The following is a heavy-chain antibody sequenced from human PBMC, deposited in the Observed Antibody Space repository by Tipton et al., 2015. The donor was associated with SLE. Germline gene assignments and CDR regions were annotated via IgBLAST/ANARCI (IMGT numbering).Heavy chain of an antibody. CDR1: GYTFTSYY. CDR3: ARGGTLYSSGWYGGDNWFDP. J-gene: IGHJ5*02. Sequence: QLVQSGAEVKKPGASVKVSCKASGYTFTSYYMHWVRQAPGQGLEWMGIINPSGGSTSYAQKFQGRVTMTRDTSTSTVYMELSSLRSEDTAVYYCARGGTLYSSGWYGGDNWFDPWGQGTLVTVSS. V-gene: IGHV1-46*01. D-gene: IGHD6-19*01. CDR2: INPSGGST.